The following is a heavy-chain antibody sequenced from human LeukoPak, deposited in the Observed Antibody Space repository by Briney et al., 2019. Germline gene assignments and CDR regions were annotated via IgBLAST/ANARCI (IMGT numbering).Heavy chain of an antibody. J-gene: IGHJ4*01. Sequence: SETLSLTCSVSAGSISSGSHYWTWIRQPAGKGLEWIGRIYISGSTNYNASLKSRVTISVDTSKNQFSLKLSSVTAADTAVYYCARERGSLTGYLSIDYWGHGTLVTVSS. CDR1: AGSISSGSHY. V-gene: IGHV4-61*02. CDR2: IYISGST. D-gene: IGHD3-9*01. CDR3: ARERGSLTGYLSIDY.